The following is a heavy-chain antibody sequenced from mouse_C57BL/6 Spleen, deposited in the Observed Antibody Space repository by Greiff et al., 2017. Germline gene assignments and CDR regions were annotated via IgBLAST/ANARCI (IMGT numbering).Heavy chain of an antibody. D-gene: IGHD5-1-1*01. CDR1: GFTFSDYG. V-gene: IGHV5-17*01. J-gene: IGHJ4*01. CDR3: ASYTSYYYAMDY. CDR2: ISSGSSTI. Sequence: EVQRVESGGGLVKPGGSLKLSCAASGFTFSDYGMHWVRQAPEKGLEWVAYISSGSSTIYYADKVKGRFTISRDNAKNTLFLQMTSLRSEDTAMYYCASYTSYYYAMDYWGQGTSVTVSS.